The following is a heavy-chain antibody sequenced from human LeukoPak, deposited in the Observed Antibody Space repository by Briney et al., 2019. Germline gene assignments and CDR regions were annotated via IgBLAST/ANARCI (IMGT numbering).Heavy chain of an antibody. CDR3: ASKPHSKQLVLGGWFDP. CDR1: GFTFSSYA. V-gene: IGHV3-30*04. Sequence: RPGGSLRLSCAASGFTFSSYAMHWVRQAPGKGLEWVAVISYDGSNKYYADSVKGRFTISRDNSKNTLYLQMNSLRAEDTAVYYCASKPHSKQLVLGGWFDPWGQGTLVTVSS. J-gene: IGHJ5*02. D-gene: IGHD6-6*01. CDR2: ISYDGSNK.